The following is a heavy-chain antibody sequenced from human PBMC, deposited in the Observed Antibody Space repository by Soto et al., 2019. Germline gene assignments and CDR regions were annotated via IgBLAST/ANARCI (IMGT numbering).Heavy chain of an antibody. CDR2: INTANGDT. J-gene: IGHJ5*02. Sequence: QIQLVQSGAEMKKPGASVKVSCKASGYTFTNYAMNLVRQAPGQRLEWMGRINTANGDTIYSQNFQGRVTITRDPSASTVYLELSSLRFEDTAVYYCGRGQATFDPWGQGTLVTVSS. CDR3: GRGQATFDP. V-gene: IGHV1-3*04. CDR1: GYTFTNYA.